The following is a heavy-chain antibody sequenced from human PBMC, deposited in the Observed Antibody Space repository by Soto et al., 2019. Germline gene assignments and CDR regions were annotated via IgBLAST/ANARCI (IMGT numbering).Heavy chain of an antibody. CDR2: ISSSSSYI. D-gene: IGHD6-19*01. CDR3: ARDPNPGIAVAGIGMDV. J-gene: IGHJ6*02. V-gene: IGHV3-21*01. Sequence: ESGGGLVKPGGSLRLSCAASGFTFSSYSMNWVRQAPGKGLEWVSSISSSSSYIYYADSVKGRFTISRDNAKNSLYLQMNSLRAEDTAVYYCARDPNPGIAVAGIGMDVWGQGTTVTVSS. CDR1: GFTFSSYS.